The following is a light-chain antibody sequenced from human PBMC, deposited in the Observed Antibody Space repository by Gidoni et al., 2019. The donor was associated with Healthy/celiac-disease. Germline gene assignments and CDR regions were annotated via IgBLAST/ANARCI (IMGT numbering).Light chain of an antibody. CDR1: QSVSSN. CDR3: QQYNNWPRWT. V-gene: IGKV3-15*01. Sequence: EIVMTQSPATLSVSPGERATLSCRASQSVSSNLAWYQQQPGQAPRLLIYGASTRATGIPARFSGSGSGTEFTLTISSLQSEDFAVYYCQQYNNWPRWTFGQGTKVEIK. CDR2: GAS. J-gene: IGKJ1*01.